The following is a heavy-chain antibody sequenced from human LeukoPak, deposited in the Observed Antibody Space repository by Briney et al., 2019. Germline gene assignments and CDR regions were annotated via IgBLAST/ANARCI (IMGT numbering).Heavy chain of an antibody. Sequence: ASVKVSCKASGGTFSSYAISWVRQTPGQGLRWLGWISASNGNTNYAQKFRDRVTMSTDTSTGTAYLDVRSLTSDDTAVYYCARDHSNWNYAPDFWGQGTLVIVSS. CDR2: ISASNGNT. CDR3: ARDHSNWNYAPDF. J-gene: IGHJ4*02. D-gene: IGHD1-7*01. CDR1: GGTFSSYA. V-gene: IGHV1-18*01.